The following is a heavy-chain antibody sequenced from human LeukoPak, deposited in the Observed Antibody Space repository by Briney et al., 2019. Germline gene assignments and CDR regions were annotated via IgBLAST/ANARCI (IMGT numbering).Heavy chain of an antibody. V-gene: IGHV2-5*01. CDR2: ISWIDDN. Sequence: SGPTLVQPTPTLTLTCTFSGFSLSAAGEGVGWIRQPRAKALEWLAIISWIDDNRYSPSLKTRRPITKDTSKNQVVLTVTNLEPVDTATYYCARRRNANYDVVTGDSFDYWGQGTLVIVSS. D-gene: IGHD3-9*01. CDR1: GFSLSAAGEG. CDR3: ARRRNANYDVVTGDSFDY. J-gene: IGHJ4*02.